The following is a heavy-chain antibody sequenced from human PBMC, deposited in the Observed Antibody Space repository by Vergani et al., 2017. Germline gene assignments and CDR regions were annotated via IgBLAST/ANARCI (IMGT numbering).Heavy chain of an antibody. CDR1: GASIRSSNYY. CDR2: IYYSGSN. D-gene: IGHD6-19*01. CDR3: ARHSTVEWLVKLGWIDP. Sequence: QLQLQESGPGLVKPSATLSLICSVSGASIRSSNYYWGWIRQPPGKGLEWIASIYYSGSNYYNPSLKIRVTVSLDTSKNQFSVKLSSVTAADTTVYFCARHSTVEWLVKLGWIDPWGQGILVTVSS. J-gene: IGHJ5*02. V-gene: IGHV4-39*01.